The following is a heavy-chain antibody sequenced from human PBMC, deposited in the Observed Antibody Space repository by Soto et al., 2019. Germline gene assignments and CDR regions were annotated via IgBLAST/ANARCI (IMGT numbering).Heavy chain of an antibody. CDR1: GFYFRSYG. V-gene: IGHV3-30*18. D-gene: IGHD1-26*01. J-gene: IGHJ4*02. CDR2: ISYDGSNE. Sequence: PGGSLRLSCAASGFYFRSYGMHWVRQAPGKGLEWVAVISYDGSNEYYADSVKGRFTISRDNSKNTLYLQMNSLRAEDTAVYYCAKDAGGSSYFDYWGQGTLVTVSS. CDR3: AKDAGGSSYFDY.